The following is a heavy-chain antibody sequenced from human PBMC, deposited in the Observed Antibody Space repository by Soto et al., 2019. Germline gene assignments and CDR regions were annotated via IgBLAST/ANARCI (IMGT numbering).Heavy chain of an antibody. CDR3: ASSTYDSSGYYPYPFDY. CDR2: IYYSGST. V-gene: IGHV4-59*12. Sequence: SETLSLTCTVSGGSISSYYWSWIWQPPGKGLEWIGYIYYSGSTYYNPSLKSRVTISVDTSKNQFSLKLSSVTAADTAVYYCASSTYDSSGYYPYPFDYWGQGTLVTVSS. D-gene: IGHD3-22*01. CDR1: GGSISSYY. J-gene: IGHJ4*02.